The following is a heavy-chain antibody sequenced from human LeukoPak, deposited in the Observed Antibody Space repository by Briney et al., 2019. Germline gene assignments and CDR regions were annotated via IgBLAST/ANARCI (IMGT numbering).Heavy chain of an antibody. V-gene: IGHV3-7*01. CDR3: ARGLNWFDP. Sequence: PGGSLRLSCAASRSTFSTYWMSWVRQAPGKGLEWVANIKQDGSEKYYVDSVKGRFTISRDNAKNSLYLEMDSLRVEDTAVYYCARGLNWFDPWGQGTLVTVSS. CDR2: IKQDGSEK. D-gene: IGHD3-16*01. J-gene: IGHJ5*02. CDR1: RSTFSTYW.